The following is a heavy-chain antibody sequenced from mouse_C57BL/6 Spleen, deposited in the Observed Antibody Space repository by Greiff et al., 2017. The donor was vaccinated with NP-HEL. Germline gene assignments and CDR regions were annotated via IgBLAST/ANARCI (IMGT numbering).Heavy chain of an antibody. Sequence: VQGVESGAELVKPGASVKISCKASGYAFSSYWMNWVKQRPGKGLEWIGQIYPGDGDTNYNGKFKGKATLTADKSSSTAYMQLSSLTSEDSAVYFCARGDSNYVGDYAMDYWGQGTSVTVSS. CDR3: ARGDSNYVGDYAMDY. V-gene: IGHV1-80*01. CDR1: GYAFSSYW. D-gene: IGHD2-5*01. J-gene: IGHJ4*01. CDR2: IYPGDGDT.